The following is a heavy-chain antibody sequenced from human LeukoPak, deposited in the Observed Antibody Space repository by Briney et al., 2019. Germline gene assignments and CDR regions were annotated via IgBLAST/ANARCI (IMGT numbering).Heavy chain of an antibody. CDR1: GFTFSSYG. D-gene: IGHD3-10*01. CDR2: IWYDGSNK. V-gene: IGHV3-33*01. CDR3: ARDSPPFTMVRGVDAFDI. Sequence: GGSLRLSCAASGFTFSSYGMHWVRQAPGKGLEWVAVIWYDGSNKYYADSVKGRFTISRDNSKNTLYLQMNSLRAEDTAVYYCARDSPPFTMVRGVDAFDIWGQGTMVTVSS. J-gene: IGHJ3*02.